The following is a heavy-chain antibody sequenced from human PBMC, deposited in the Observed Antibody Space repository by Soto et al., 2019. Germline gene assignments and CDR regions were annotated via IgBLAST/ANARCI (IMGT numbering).Heavy chain of an antibody. D-gene: IGHD2-15*01. CDR3: AHVAYCIGGSCYSNAEYFHH. CDR2: IYWDDDT. J-gene: IGHJ1*01. CDR1: GFSLSTSGVG. Sequence: QITLKESGPTLVKPTQTLTLTCTFSGFSLSTSGVGVGWTRQPPGKPLEWLALIYWDDDTRYSPSLKSRLTITKDTSKNQVVRTMTNMDPVDTATYYCAHVAYCIGGSCYSNAEYFHHWGQGTLVTVSS. V-gene: IGHV2-5*02.